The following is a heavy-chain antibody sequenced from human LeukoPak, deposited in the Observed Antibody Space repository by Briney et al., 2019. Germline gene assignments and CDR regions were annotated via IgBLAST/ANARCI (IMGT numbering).Heavy chain of an antibody. Sequence: GGSLRLSCAASGLTFSSYAMPWFRQAPGKGLEWVAVISYDGSNKYYADSVKGRFTISRDNSKNTLYLQMNSLRAEDTAVYYCARDSSGRDAFDIWGQGTMVTVSS. CDR1: GLTFSSYA. V-gene: IGHV3-30-3*01. CDR2: ISYDGSNK. CDR3: ARDSSGRDAFDI. J-gene: IGHJ3*02. D-gene: IGHD3-22*01.